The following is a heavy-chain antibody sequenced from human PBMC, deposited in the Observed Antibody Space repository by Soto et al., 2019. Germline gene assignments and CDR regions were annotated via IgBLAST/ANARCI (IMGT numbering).Heavy chain of an antibody. Sequence: EVQLLQSEGGLVQPGGSLRLSCAASGFTFSSYDMTWVRQAPGKGLEWISTISVSGDTTFDATSVKGRFTISRDNSKNMVYLQMDSLTDEDTAVYFFAKDAPYTDYSKPYDSWGQGTLVTVSS. V-gene: IGHV3-23*01. J-gene: IGHJ4*02. CDR1: GFTFSSYD. CDR2: ISVSGDTT. CDR3: AKDAPYTDYSKPYDS. D-gene: IGHD5-12*01.